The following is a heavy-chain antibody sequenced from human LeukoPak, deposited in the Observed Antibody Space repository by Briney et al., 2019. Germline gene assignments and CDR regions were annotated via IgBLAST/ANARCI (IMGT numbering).Heavy chain of an antibody. J-gene: IGHJ6*02. Sequence: PSGSLSLTCAVYGGSFSGYYWSWIRQPPGKGLEWSGEINHSGSTSYNPSLKSRVTISVDTSKNQFSLKLSSVTAADTAVYYCAFRSKNYYYYGMDVWGQGTTVTVSS. CDR1: GGSFSGYY. D-gene: IGHD3-10*01. V-gene: IGHV4-34*01. CDR2: INHSGST. CDR3: AFRSKNYYYYGMDV.